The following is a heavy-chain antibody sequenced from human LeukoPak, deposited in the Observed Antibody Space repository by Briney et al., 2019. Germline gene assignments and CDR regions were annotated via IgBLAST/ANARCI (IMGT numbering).Heavy chain of an antibody. CDR2: INHSGST. V-gene: IGHV4-34*01. J-gene: IGHJ6*02. CDR3: ARVRSRYCSSTSCTQAHMDV. Sequence: SETLSLTCAVYSGSFSGYYWSWIRQPPGKGLEWIGEINHSGSTNYNPSLKSRVTISVDTSKNQFSLKLSSVTAADTAVYYCARVRSRYCSSTSCTQAHMDVWGQGTTVTVSS. CDR1: SGSFSGYY. D-gene: IGHD2-2*01.